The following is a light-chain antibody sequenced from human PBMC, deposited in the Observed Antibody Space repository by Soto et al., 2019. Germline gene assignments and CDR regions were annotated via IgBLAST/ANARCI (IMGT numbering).Light chain of an antibody. CDR2: EAS. Sequence: QSVLTQPASVSGSPGQSITISCTGNSSDVGGYNYVSWYQQHPGKAPKLLIYEASNRPLGVSNRFSGSKSGNTASLTISGLQAEDEADYYCSSYTSSSSYVFGTGTKLTVL. J-gene: IGLJ1*01. V-gene: IGLV2-14*01. CDR3: SSYTSSSSYV. CDR1: SSDVGGYNY.